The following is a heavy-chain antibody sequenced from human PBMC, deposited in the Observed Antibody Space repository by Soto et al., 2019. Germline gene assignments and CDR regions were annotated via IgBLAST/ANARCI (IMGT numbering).Heavy chain of an antibody. CDR2: INTGNGNT. CDR3: ARDGAVAGDTNFDY. CDR1: GYTFTHYA. V-gene: IGHV1-3*04. D-gene: IGHD6-19*01. J-gene: IGHJ4*02. Sequence: ASVKVSCKASGYTFTHYAMHWVRQAPGQRLEWMGWINTGNGNTKYSQKFQGRVTITTDTSASTAYMELSSLRSEDTAVYYCARDGAVAGDTNFDYWGQGTLVTVSS.